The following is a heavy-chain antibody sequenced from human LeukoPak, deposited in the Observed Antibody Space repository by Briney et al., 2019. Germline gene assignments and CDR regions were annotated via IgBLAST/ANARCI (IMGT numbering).Heavy chain of an antibody. D-gene: IGHD3-22*01. V-gene: IGHV3-7*01. CDR2: IKQDGSEK. Sequence: GGSLRLSCAASGFTFSSYWMSWVRQAPGKGLEWVANIKQDGSEKYYVDSVKGRFTISRDNAKDSLYLQMNSLRAEDTAVYYCARDEDSSGYYYDSWGQGTLVTVSS. CDR1: GFTFSSYW. J-gene: IGHJ5*02. CDR3: ARDEDSSGYYYDS.